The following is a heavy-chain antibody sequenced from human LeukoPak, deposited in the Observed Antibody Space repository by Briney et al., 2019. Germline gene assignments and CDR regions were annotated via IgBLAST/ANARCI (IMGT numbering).Heavy chain of an antibody. Sequence: GGSLRFSCAASGFTFSSYSMNWVRQAPGKGLEWVSPISSSSSYIYYADSVKGRFTISRDNAKNSLYLQMNSLRAEDTAVYYCARDRGSGYENWFDPWGQGTLVTVSS. D-gene: IGHD5-12*01. J-gene: IGHJ5*02. CDR2: ISSSSSYI. CDR1: GFTFSSYS. V-gene: IGHV3-21*01. CDR3: ARDRGSGYENWFDP.